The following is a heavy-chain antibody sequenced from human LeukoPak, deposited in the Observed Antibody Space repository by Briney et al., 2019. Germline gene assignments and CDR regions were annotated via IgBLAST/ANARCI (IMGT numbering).Heavy chain of an antibody. Sequence: ASVKVSCKASGYTFTGYYMHWVRQAPGQGLEWMGRINPNSGGTNYAQKFQGRVTMTRDTSISTAYMELSRLRSDDTAVYYCARLVLAVAGSFDYWGQGTLVTVPS. V-gene: IGHV1-2*06. CDR2: INPNSGGT. J-gene: IGHJ4*02. CDR3: ARLVLAVAGSFDY. D-gene: IGHD6-19*01. CDR1: GYTFTGYY.